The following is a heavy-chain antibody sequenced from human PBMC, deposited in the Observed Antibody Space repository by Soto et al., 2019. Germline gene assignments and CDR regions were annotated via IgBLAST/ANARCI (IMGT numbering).Heavy chain of an antibody. Sequence: SETLSLTCTVSGGSISSGGYYWSWIRQHPGKGLEWIGYIYYSGSTYYNPSLKSRVTISVDTSKNQFSLKLSSVTAADTAVYYCARDGGGSRIWVAGISHYYYGMDVWGQGTTVTVSS. J-gene: IGHJ6*02. CDR1: GGSISSGGYY. D-gene: IGHD6-19*01. CDR3: ARDGGGSRIWVAGISHYYYGMDV. CDR2: IYYSGST. V-gene: IGHV4-31*03.